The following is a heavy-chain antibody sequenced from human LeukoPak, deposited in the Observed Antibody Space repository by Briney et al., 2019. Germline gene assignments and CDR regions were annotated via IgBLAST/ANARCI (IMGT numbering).Heavy chain of an antibody. D-gene: IGHD6-13*01. CDR2: INPNSGGT. V-gene: IGHV1-2*02. Sequence: GASVKVSCKASGYTFTGYYMHWVRQAPGQGLEWMGWINPNSGGTDYAQKFQGRVTMTRDTSISTAYMELSRLRSDDTAVYYCARDSIAAAHCFDYRGQGTLVTVSS. J-gene: IGHJ4*02. CDR1: GYTFTGYY. CDR3: ARDSIAAAHCFDY.